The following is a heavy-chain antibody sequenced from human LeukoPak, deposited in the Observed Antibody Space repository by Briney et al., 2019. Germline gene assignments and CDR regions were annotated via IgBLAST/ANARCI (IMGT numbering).Heavy chain of an antibody. CDR1: GGTFISYA. Sequence: VKVSCKASGGTFISYAISWVRQAPGQGLEWMGGIIPIFRTTNYAQKFQGRVTITADESTSTAYMELSSLRSEDAAVYYCARVPTIYCSSTSCYFFGPWGQGTLVTVSS. CDR2: IIPIFRTT. CDR3: ARVPTIYCSSTSCYFFGP. V-gene: IGHV1-69*13. J-gene: IGHJ5*02. D-gene: IGHD2-2*01.